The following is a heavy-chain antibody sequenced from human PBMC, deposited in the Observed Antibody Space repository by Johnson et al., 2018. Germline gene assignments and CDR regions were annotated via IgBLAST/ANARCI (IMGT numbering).Heavy chain of an antibody. CDR2: LSGSSSAI. CDR3: ARKGFDDSQRGNYFPY. V-gene: IGHV3-21*01. Sequence: VQLVQSGGGLVKPGGSLRLSCTASGFTFSSHTVNCVRPAPGKGLAGGSSLSGSSSAICDAASVKGRFTITRDNAENSAYLQRPSLRAEDTAVYYCARKGFDDSQRGNYFPYWGRGTLVTVSS. J-gene: IGHJ1*01. D-gene: IGHD3-10*01. CDR1: GFTFSSHT.